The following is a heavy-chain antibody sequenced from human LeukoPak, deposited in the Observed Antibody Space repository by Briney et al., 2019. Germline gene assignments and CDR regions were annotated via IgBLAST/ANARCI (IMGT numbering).Heavy chain of an antibody. D-gene: IGHD3-3*01. CDR1: GLTFSSYG. Sequence: PGRSLRLSCAASGLTFSSYGMHWVRQAPGKGLEWVAVISYDGSNKYYADSVKGRFTISRDNSKNTLFLQMNSLRAEDTAVYYCAKDKDDFWSASWGFDYWGQGTLVTVSS. CDR2: ISYDGSNK. J-gene: IGHJ4*02. V-gene: IGHV3-30*18. CDR3: AKDKDDFWSASWGFDY.